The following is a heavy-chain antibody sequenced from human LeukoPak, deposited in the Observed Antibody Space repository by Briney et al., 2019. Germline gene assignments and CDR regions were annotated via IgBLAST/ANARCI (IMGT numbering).Heavy chain of an antibody. D-gene: IGHD6-19*01. Sequence: GGSLRLSCAASGFTFSSYPLNWVRQAPGKGLEWVSSIGTSGRYIYYADSVKGRFTISRDNAKNTLYLQMNSLRAEDTAVYYCARDSSPPGLDDAFDIWGQGTMVTVSS. J-gene: IGHJ3*02. CDR2: IGTSGRYI. CDR3: ARDSSPPGLDDAFDI. V-gene: IGHV3-21*01. CDR1: GFTFSSYP.